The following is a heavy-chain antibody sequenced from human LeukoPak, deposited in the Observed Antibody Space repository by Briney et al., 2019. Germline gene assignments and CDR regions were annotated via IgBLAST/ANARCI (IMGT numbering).Heavy chain of an antibody. V-gene: IGHV4-34*01. J-gene: IGHJ4*02. CDR2: INHSGST. D-gene: IGHD4-23*01. CDR1: GGSLSGYY. Sequence: SETLSLTCAVYGGSLSGYYWSWIRQPPGKGLEWIGEINHSGSTNYNPSLKSRVTISVDTSKNQFSLKLSSVTAADTAVYYCARGRGGNFVYWGQGTLVTVSS. CDR3: ARGRGGNFVY.